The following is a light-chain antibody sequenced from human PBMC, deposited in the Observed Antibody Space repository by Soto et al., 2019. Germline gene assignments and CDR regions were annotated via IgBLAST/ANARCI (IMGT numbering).Light chain of an antibody. CDR3: QQRSNWPRT. Sequence: EIVLTQSPGTLSLSPGERAALSCRASESVSSSYLAWYQQKPGQAPRLLIYGASSRATGIPARFSGSGSATDFTLTISSLEPEDFAVYYCQQRSNWPRTFGQGTNVDVK. CDR2: GAS. V-gene: IGKV3D-20*02. J-gene: IGKJ1*01. CDR1: ESVSSSY.